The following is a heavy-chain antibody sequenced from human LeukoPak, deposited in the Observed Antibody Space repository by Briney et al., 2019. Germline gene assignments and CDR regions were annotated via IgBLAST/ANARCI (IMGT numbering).Heavy chain of an antibody. CDR1: ANTVTDYY. D-gene: IGHD4-17*01. CDR3: ARTYGDLYYFYY. V-gene: IGHV1-2*02. CDR2: INPNSGGT. J-gene: IGHJ4*02. Sequence: ASVKVSCKASANTVTDYYMHWVRQAPGQGLEWMGWINPNSGGTNYAQKFQGRVTMTRDTSISTAYMELSRLRSDDTAMYYCARTYGDLYYFYYWGQGTLVTVSS.